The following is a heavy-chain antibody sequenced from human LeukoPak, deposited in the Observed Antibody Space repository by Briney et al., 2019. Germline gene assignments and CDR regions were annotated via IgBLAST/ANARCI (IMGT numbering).Heavy chain of an antibody. CDR3: ASYGSGSYYGNWFDP. CDR2: IIPIFGTA. CDR1: GGTFSSYA. V-gene: IGHV1-69*05. D-gene: IGHD3-10*01. J-gene: IGHJ5*02. Sequence: SVKVSCKASGGTFSSYAISWVRQAPGQGLEWMGGIIPIFGTANYAQKFQGRVTITTDESTSTAYMELGSLRSEDTAVYYCASYGSGSYYGNWFDPWGQGTLVTVSS.